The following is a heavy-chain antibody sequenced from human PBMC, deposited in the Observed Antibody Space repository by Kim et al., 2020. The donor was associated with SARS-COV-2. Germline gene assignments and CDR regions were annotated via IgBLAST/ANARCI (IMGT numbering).Heavy chain of an antibody. CDR1: GFTFSSYS. V-gene: IGHV3-21*01. Sequence: GGSLRLSCAASGFTFSSYSMNWVRQAPGKGLEWVSSISSSSSYIYYADSVKGRFTISRDNAKNSLYLQMNSLRAEDTAVYYCARWTRSSGWFDDYWGQGTLVTVSS. D-gene: IGHD6-19*01. CDR2: ISSSSSYI. CDR3: ARWTRSSGWFDDY. J-gene: IGHJ4*02.